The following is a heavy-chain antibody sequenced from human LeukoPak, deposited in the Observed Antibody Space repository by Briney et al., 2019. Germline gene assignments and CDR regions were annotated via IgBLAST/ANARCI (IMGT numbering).Heavy chain of an antibody. CDR3: ARGGLKFRYDY. V-gene: IGHV4-4*07. CDR2: IYTSGST. J-gene: IGHJ4*02. Sequence: SETLSLTCTVSGGSISSYYWSWIRQPAGKGLEWIGRIYTSGSTNYNPSLKSRVTISVDTSKNQFSLKLSSVTAADMAVYYCARGGLKFRYDYWGQGTLVTVSS. CDR1: GGSISSYY.